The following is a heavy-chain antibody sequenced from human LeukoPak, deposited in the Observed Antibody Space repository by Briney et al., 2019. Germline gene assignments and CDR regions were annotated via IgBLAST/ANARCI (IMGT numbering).Heavy chain of an antibody. D-gene: IGHD6-13*01. Sequence: PGGSLRLSCAASGFTFSSYGMHWVRQAPGKGLEWVAVIWYDGSNKYYADSVKGRFTISRDNSKNTLYLQMNSLRAEDTAVYYCARDPAAGTSAYYYGMDVWGQGTTVTVSS. CDR2: IWYDGSNK. CDR3: ARDPAAGTSAYYYGMDV. CDR1: GFTFSSYG. J-gene: IGHJ6*02. V-gene: IGHV3-33*01.